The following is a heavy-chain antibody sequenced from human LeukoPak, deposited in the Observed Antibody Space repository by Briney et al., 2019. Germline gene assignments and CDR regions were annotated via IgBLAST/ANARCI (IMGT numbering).Heavy chain of an antibody. D-gene: IGHD2-2*03. CDR2: IYTSGST. V-gene: IGHV4-4*09. J-gene: IGHJ6*03. CDR1: GGSISSYY. Sequence: SETLSLTCTVSGGSISSYYWSWIRQAPGKGLEWIGYIYTSGSTNYNPSLKSRVTISVDTSKNQFSLKLSSVTAADTAVYYCARHRGYCSSTSCYGYYYYMDVWGKGTTVTVSS. CDR3: ARHRGYCSSTSCYGYYYYMDV.